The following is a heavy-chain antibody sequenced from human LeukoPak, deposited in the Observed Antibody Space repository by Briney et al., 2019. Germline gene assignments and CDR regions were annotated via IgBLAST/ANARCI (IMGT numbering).Heavy chain of an antibody. V-gene: IGHV1-69*13. Sequence: SVKVSCKASGGTVSRYPISWVRQAPGQGLEWMGGIIPIFGTANYAQKFQGRVTITADESTSTAYMELSSLRSEDTAVYYCARHDRGMITFGGVIGFDYWGQGTLVTVSS. J-gene: IGHJ4*02. CDR3: ARHDRGMITFGGVIGFDY. D-gene: IGHD3-16*02. CDR1: GGTVSRYP. CDR2: IIPIFGTA.